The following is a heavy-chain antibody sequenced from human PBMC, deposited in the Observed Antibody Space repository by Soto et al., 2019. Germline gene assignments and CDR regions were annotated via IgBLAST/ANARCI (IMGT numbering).Heavy chain of an antibody. CDR1: GYTFSNYA. V-gene: IGHV1-3*01. Sequence: QVQLVQSGAAVKKPGASVKVSCKASGYTFSNYALHWVRQAPGQRLEWMGWINADNGNTKYSQKFQGRVTFTRDTSASTAYMDLSSLRSEDTAVYYCASPSYGSGNYYWGQGTLVTVSS. CDR2: INADNGNT. D-gene: IGHD3-10*01. CDR3: ASPSYGSGNYY. J-gene: IGHJ4*02.